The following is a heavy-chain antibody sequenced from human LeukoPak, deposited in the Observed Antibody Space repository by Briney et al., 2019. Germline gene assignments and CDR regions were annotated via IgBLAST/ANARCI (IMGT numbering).Heavy chain of an antibody. CDR1: GYTFSSYD. CDR2: MNPNSGTT. V-gene: IGHV1-8*01. J-gene: IGHJ2*01. CDR3: TRDRSYPIWYFDL. Sequence: ASVKVPCKASGYTFSSYDFNWVRQAAGQGLEWMGWMNPNSGTTGYAQKFQGRITMTRNTSINTAYMHLSSLTSDDTAVYYCTRDRSYPIWYFDLWGRGTLVTVSS.